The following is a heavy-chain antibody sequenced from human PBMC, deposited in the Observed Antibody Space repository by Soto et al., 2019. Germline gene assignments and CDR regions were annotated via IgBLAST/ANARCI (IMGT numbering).Heavy chain of an antibody. CDR1: GFTFSDYS. CDR2: ISTGSGSI. D-gene: IGHD4-17*01. Sequence: GGSLRLSCAASGFTFSDYSMNWVRQAPGKGLEWVSSISTGSGSIYYADSVKGRFTTSRDNAKNSLHLQMNSLRAEDTAVYYCAKTTTVSTVDAFDIWGQGTMVTVSS. CDR3: AKTTTVSTVDAFDI. V-gene: IGHV3-21*01. J-gene: IGHJ3*02.